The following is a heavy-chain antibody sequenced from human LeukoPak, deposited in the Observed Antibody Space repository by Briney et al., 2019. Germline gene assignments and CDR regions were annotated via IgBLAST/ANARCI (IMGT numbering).Heavy chain of an antibody. V-gene: IGHV3-30-3*01. CDR3: ARGGYYYDTTGSPGDY. D-gene: IGHD3-22*01. CDR1: GFTLTNYA. J-gene: IGHJ4*02. CDR2: ISDAGTNK. Sequence: GTSLRLSCVVSGFTLTNYALHWVRQAPGKGLEWVAVISDAGTNKYYADSVKGRFTISRDISKNTVYLHMDSLRDEDTAVYFCARGGYYYDTTGSPGDYWGQGTLVTVSS.